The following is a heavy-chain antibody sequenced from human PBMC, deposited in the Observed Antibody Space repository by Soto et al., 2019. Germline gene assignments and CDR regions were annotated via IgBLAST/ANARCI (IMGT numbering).Heavy chain of an antibody. CDR3: ARGIEGWYQGRYYYGMDV. V-gene: IGHV4-61*01. J-gene: IGHJ6*02. CDR2: IYYSGST. D-gene: IGHD6-19*01. CDR1: GGSVSSGSYY. Sequence: PSETLSLTCTVSGGSVSSGSYYWRWIRQPPGKGLEWIGYIYYSGSTNYNPSLKSRVTISVDTSKNQFSLKLSSVTAADTAVYYCARGIEGWYQGRYYYGMDVWGQGTTVTVSS.